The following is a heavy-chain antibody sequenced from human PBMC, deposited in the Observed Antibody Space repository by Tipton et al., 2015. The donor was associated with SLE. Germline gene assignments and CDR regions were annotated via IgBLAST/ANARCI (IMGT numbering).Heavy chain of an antibody. CDR2: IYYNGAT. CDR3: ARHFPRHYDSRTYSEAFDI. V-gene: IGHV4-39*01. J-gene: IGHJ3*02. CDR1: GGSIRTSDYY. Sequence: TLSLTCTVSGGSIRTSDYYWGWIRQPPGKGLEWIATIYYNGATQYNPSLKSRVTISVDTSKNQFSLKLTSVTAADAAVYYCARHFPRHYDSRTYSEAFDIWGQGTMVTVSS. D-gene: IGHD3-22*01.